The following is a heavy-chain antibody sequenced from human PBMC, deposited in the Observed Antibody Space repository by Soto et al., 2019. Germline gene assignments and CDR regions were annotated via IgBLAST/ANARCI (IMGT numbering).Heavy chain of an antibody. CDR1: GGSVSSDDYF. CDR3: AAGGGLPRYY. V-gene: IGHV4-30-4*01. D-gene: IGHD5-12*01. Sequence: PSETLSLTCTVSGGSVSSDDYFWSWIRQPPGKGLEWIGYIHHPGSTHYNPSLKSRVTISVDMSKNEFSLKLSSVTAADTAVYYCAAGGGLPRYYWGQGTLVTVSS. J-gene: IGHJ4*02. CDR2: IHHPGST.